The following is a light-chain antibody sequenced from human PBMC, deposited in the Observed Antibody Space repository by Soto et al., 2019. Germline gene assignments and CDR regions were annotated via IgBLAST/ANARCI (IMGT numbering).Light chain of an antibody. J-gene: IGLJ1*01. CDR2: EVS. CDR3: SSTTTPRTLV. CDR1: SSDVGGYNY. V-gene: IGLV2-14*01. Sequence: QSALTQPASVSGSPGQSIAISCTGTSSDVGGYNYVSWYQQHPGKAPKLMLYEVSNRPSGVSSRFSGSKSGSTASLTISGAPAEDEGYYYFSSTTTPRTLVFGTGTKLTVL.